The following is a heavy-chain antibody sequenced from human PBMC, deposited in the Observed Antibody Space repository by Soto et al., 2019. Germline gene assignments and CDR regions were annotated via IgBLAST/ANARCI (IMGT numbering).Heavy chain of an antibody. Sequence: PGGSLRLSCEASGFTFSTFSMSWVRQSPGKGLEWVSAISGSGDYTYNADSVKGRFTLSRDNSKNTLYLQMNNLRAEDTAVYYCARGRLISLYYFDYWGQGTLVTVSS. CDR2: ISGSGDYT. CDR1: GFTFSTFS. J-gene: IGHJ4*02. V-gene: IGHV3-23*01. D-gene: IGHD2-15*01. CDR3: ARGRLISLYYFDY.